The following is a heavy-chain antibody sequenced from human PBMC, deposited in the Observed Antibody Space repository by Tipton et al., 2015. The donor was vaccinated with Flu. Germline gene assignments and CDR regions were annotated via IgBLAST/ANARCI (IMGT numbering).Heavy chain of an antibody. Sequence: SLRLSCAASGFTFGSYWMTWVRQAPGKGLEWVANIKQDGSEIYYVDSVKGRFTISRDNAKNSVFLQMNSLRAEDSAVYYCVRGMHVWGKGTTVTVSS. V-gene: IGHV3-7*03. CDR3: VRGMHV. CDR1: GFTFGSYW. J-gene: IGHJ6*03. CDR2: IKQDGSEI.